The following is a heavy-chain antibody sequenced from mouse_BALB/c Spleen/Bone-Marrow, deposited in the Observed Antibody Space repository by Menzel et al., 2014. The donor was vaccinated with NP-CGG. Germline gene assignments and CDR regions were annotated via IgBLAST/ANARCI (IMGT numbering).Heavy chain of an antibody. CDR3: ARVYGWYFDV. Sequence: EVKVVESGGGLVQPGGSLKLSCVASGFTFXSYGMSWVRQTPDKRLELVATISNNGGSTYYPDSVKGQFTISRDNAKNTLYLLMSSLKSEDTAMYYCARVYGWYFDVWGAGTTVTVSS. D-gene: IGHD1-1*01. J-gene: IGHJ1*01. V-gene: IGHV5-6-3*01. CDR2: ISNNGGST. CDR1: GFTFXSYG.